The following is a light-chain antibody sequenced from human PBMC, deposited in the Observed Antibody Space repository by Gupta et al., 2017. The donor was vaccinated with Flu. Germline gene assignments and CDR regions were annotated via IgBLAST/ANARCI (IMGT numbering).Light chain of an antibody. CDR1: QNIYNY. CDR3: QQSYSSPRT. Sequence: DIKMTPSSSSLSASAGDRVTIPCRASQNIYNYLNWYQQKPGQAPKLLIYVASRLLSGVPPRFSGSASGTDFTLIINSLQPEDFATYYCQQSYSSPRTFGQGTKLEIK. CDR2: VAS. J-gene: IGKJ2*01. V-gene: IGKV1-39*01.